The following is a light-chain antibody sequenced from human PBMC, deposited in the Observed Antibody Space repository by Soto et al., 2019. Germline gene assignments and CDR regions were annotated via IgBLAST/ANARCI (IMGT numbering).Light chain of an antibody. J-gene: IGKJ3*01. CDR3: QKYNSVPFT. CDR1: QGISNY. CDR2: AAS. Sequence: DIQMTQSPSSLSASVGERVTITCRASQGISNYLAWYQQKPGKAPNLLIYAASTLQSGVPSRFSASGSGTYFTLTISSLQPEDVATYYCQKYNSVPFTFAPGTKLEIK. V-gene: IGKV1-27*01.